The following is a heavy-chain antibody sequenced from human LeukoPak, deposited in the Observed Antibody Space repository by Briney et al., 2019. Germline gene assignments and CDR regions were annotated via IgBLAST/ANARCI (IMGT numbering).Heavy chain of an antibody. J-gene: IGHJ6*03. V-gene: IGHV3-30*02. CDR2: IRYDGSNK. CDR1: GFTFSSYG. CDR3: GRVVGGYSYANYYYYWDC. D-gene: IGHD5-18*01. Sequence: GGSLRLSCAASGFTFSSYGMHWVRQAPGKGLEWVAFIRYDGSNKYYADSVKGRFTISRDNSKNTLYLQMNSLRAEDTAVYYCGRVVGGYSYANYYYYWDCWGKGTTVTISS.